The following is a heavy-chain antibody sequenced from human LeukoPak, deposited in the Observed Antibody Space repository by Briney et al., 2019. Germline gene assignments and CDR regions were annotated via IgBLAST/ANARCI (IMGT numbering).Heavy chain of an antibody. D-gene: IGHD3-22*01. CDR1: GFTFDDYA. CDR2: ISWDGGST. CDR3: AEESSDSSGYYTIFDY. V-gene: IGHV3-43D*03. Sequence: GGSLRLSCAASGFTFDDYAMHWVRQAPGKGLEWVSLISWDGGSTYYADSVKGRFTISRDNSKNSLYLQMNSLRAEDTALYYCAEESSDSSGYYTIFDYWGQGTLVTVSS. J-gene: IGHJ4*02.